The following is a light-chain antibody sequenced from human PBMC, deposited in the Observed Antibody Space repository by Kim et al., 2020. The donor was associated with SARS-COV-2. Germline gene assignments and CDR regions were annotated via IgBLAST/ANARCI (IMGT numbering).Light chain of an antibody. V-gene: IGKV3-20*01. CDR2: AAS. J-gene: IGKJ2*01. CDR1: QSFDNRY. Sequence: FSPGDTAPFPRRANQSFDNRYVAWYQQNPGQAISLVIYAASSRATGIPDRFSGSWSGTDFTLTISRLEPEDFAVYYCQQYGSPPTTFGQGTKLEI. CDR3: QQYGSPPTT.